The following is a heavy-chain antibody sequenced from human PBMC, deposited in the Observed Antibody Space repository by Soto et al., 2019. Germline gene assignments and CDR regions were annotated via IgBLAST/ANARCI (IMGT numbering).Heavy chain of an antibody. J-gene: IGHJ3*02. D-gene: IGHD4-17*01. V-gene: IGHV3-30*18. CDR3: AKDVQGDYGDLDAAFDI. CDR2: ISYDGSNK. Sequence: GSLRLSCAASGFTFSSYGMHWVRQAPGKGLEWVAVISYDGSNKYYADSVKGRFTISRDNSKNTLYLQMNSLRAEDTAVYYCAKDVQGDYGDLDAAFDIWGQGTMVTVSS. CDR1: GFTFSSYG.